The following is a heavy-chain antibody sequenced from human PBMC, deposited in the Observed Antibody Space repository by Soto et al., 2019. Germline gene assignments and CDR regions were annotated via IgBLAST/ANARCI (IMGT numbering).Heavy chain of an antibody. V-gene: IGHV1-46*01. D-gene: IGHD2-21*02. CDR1: GYPFTDYF. Sequence: VASVKVSCKTSGYPFTDYFIHWVRQAPGQGLEWMGIISLYHHSTSYAQKFQGRLTVTADTSTTTVYMDLSSLTSEDSAVYWCARELYSCGGDCPYYMDYWGQGTLVTSPQ. CDR3: ARELYSCGGDCPYYMDY. CDR2: ISLYHHST. J-gene: IGHJ4*02.